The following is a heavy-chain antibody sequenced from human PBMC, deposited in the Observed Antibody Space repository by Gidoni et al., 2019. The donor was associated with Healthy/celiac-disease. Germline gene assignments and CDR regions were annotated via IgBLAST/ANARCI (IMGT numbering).Heavy chain of an antibody. J-gene: IGHJ4*02. V-gene: IGHV1-69*04. Sequence: LVQSGAEVKKPGSSVKVSCKASGGTFSSYAISWVRQAPGQGLEWMGRIIPILGIANYAQKFQGRVTITADKSTSTAYMELSSLRSEDTAVYYCARDSDSLGYCSGGSCYLGYWGQGTLVTVSS. CDR2: IIPILGIA. CDR1: GGTFSSYA. D-gene: IGHD2-15*01. CDR3: ARDSDSLGYCSGGSCYLGY.